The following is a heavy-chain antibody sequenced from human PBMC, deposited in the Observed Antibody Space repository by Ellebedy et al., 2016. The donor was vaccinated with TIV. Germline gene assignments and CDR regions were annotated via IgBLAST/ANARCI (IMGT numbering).Heavy chain of an antibody. J-gene: IGHJ4*02. D-gene: IGHD3-22*01. CDR3: TREFYYETNGPYYFDY. V-gene: IGHV1-2*02. Sequence: AASVKVSCKTTGHTLIGYYMHWVRQAPGQGLEWMGWINPNSGDTNYAQQFQGRVTMTRDTSISTSYVEVPRLTSAHTAVYYLTREFYYETNGPYYFDYWGQGTPVTVSS. CDR2: INPNSGDT. CDR1: GHTLIGYY.